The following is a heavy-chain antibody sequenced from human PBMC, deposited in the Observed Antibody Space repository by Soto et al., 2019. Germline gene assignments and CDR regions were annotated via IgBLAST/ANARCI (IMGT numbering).Heavy chain of an antibody. V-gene: IGHV1-24*01. CDR3: ATDYYYDSSGYQSFDY. CDR2: FDPEDGET. CDR1: GYTLTELS. D-gene: IGHD3-22*01. Sequence: ASVKVSCKVSGYTLTELSMHWVRHAPGKGLEWMGGFDPEDGETMYAQKFQGRVTMTEDTSTDTAYMELSSLRSEDTAVYYCATDYYYDSSGYQSFDYWGQGTLVTVSS. J-gene: IGHJ4*02.